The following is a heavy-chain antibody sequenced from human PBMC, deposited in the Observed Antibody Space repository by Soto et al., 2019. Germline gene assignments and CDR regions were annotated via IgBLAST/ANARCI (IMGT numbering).Heavy chain of an antibody. CDR3: ASGQVGGWIEVTDYYGLDV. CDR1: GGSISSSSYY. J-gene: IGHJ6*02. D-gene: IGHD6-19*01. CDR2: IYYSGST. Sequence: SETLSLTCTVSGGSISSSSYYWGWIRQPPGKGLEWIGSIYYSGSTYYNPSLKSRVTISVDTSKNQFSLKLSSVTAADTAVYYCASGQVGGWIEVTDYYGLDVWGQGTTVTVSS. V-gene: IGHV4-39*01.